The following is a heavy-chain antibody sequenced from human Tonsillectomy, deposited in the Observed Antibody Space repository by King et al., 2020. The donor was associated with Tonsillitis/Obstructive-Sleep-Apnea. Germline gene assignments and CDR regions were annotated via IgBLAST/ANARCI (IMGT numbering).Heavy chain of an antibody. V-gene: IGHV3-21*01. D-gene: IGHD6-6*01. Sequence: VQLVESGGGLVKPGGSLRLSCAASGFTFSSYSMNWVRQAPGKGLEWVSSISSSSSYIYYADSVKGRFTISRDNAKNSLYLQMNSLRAEDTAVYYCARDGQSMGCMDVWGKGTTVTVSS. CDR3: ARDGQSMGCMDV. CDR1: GFTFSSYS. CDR2: ISSSSSYI. J-gene: IGHJ6*03.